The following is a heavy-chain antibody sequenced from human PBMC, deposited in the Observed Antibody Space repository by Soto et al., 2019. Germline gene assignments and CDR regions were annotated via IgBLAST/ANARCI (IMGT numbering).Heavy chain of an antibody. CDR1: GGSISSSSYY. J-gene: IGHJ4*02. Sequence: SETLSLTCTVSGGSISSSSYYWGWIRQPPGKGLEWIGSIYYSGSTYYNPSLKSRVTISVDTSKNQFSLKLSSVTAADTAVYYCARQAPVAGDKTGFDYWGQGTLVTVSS. V-gene: IGHV4-39*01. CDR2: IYYSGST. D-gene: IGHD6-19*01. CDR3: ARQAPVAGDKTGFDY.